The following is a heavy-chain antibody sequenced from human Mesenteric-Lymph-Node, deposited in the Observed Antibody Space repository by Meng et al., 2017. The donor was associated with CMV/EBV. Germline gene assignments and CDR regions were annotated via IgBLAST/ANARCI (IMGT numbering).Heavy chain of an antibody. V-gene: IGHV3-23*01. J-gene: IGHJ4*02. CDR2: ISGSGGST. CDR1: GFTFSSYA. CDR3: AKAPGGGSSSGLTYYFDY. Sequence: GESLKIPCAASGFTFSSYAMGWVRQAPGKGLEWVSAISGSGGSTYYADSVKGRFTISRDNSKNTLYLQMNSLRAEDTAVYYCAKAPGGGSSSGLTYYFDYWGQGTLVTVSS. D-gene: IGHD6-6*01.